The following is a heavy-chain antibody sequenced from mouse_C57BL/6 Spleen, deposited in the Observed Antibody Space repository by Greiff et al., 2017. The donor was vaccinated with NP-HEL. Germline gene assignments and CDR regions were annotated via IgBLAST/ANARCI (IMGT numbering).Heavy chain of an antibody. J-gene: IGHJ3*01. CDR1: GYTFTDYY. Sequence: EVQLQQSGPELVKPGASVKISCKASGYTFTDYYMNWVKQSHGKSLEWIGDINPNNGGTSYNQKFKGKATLTVDKSSSTAYMELSSLTSEDSAVYYCARRGGSGAWFAYWGQGTLVTVSA. CDR3: ARRGGSGAWFAY. V-gene: IGHV1-26*01. D-gene: IGHD3-2*02. CDR2: INPNNGGT.